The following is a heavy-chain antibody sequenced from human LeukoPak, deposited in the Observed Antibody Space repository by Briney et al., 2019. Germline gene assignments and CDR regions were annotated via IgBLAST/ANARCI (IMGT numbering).Heavy chain of an antibody. CDR1: GGSTSSYY. Sequence: SETLSLTCTVSGGSTSSYYWSWIRQPPGKGLEWIGRIYTSGSTNYNPSLKSRVTISLDKSKNQFSLKLSSVTAADTAVYYCARGRIAAAYYMDVWGKGTTVTVSS. CDR3: ARGRIAAAYYMDV. V-gene: IGHV4-4*07. D-gene: IGHD6-13*01. J-gene: IGHJ6*03. CDR2: IYTSGST.